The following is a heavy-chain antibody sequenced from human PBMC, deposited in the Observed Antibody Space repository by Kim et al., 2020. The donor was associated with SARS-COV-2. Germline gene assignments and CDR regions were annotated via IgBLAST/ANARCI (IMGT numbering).Heavy chain of an antibody. J-gene: IGHJ4*02. Sequence: DSVKGRFTISRDNSKNTLYLQMNSLRAEDTAVYYCAKLRRPGITKTAGDYWGQGTLVTVSS. CDR3: AKLRRPGITKTAGDY. V-gene: IGHV3-23*01. D-gene: IGHD3-10*01.